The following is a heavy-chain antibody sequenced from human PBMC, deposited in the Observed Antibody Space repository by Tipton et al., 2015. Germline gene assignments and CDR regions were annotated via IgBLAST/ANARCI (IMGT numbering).Heavy chain of an antibody. CDR1: GDTVSSYSAA. CDR2: TYYRSKWYT. Sequence: GLVKPSQTLSLTCAISGDTVSSYSAAWNWIRQSPSRNLEWLGRTYYRSKWYTDYAVSVKGRITINPDTSKNQFSLHLNSVTPEDTAVYFCARVSIFGVIIGDWFDPWGQGTLVTVSS. D-gene: IGHD3-3*01. CDR3: ARVSIFGVIIGDWFDP. V-gene: IGHV6-1*01. J-gene: IGHJ5*02.